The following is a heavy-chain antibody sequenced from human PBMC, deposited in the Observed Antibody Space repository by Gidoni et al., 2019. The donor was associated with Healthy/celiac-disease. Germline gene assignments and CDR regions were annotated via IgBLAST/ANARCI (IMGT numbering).Heavy chain of an antibody. CDR2: INHSGST. V-gene: IGHV4-34*01. J-gene: IGHJ4*02. Sequence: QVQLQQWGAGLLKPSETLSLTCAVYGGSFSGYYWRWIRQPPGKGLEWIGEINHSGSTNYNPSLKSRVTISVDTSKNQFSLKLSSVTAADTAVYYCARDSVVPAAMGRYYFDYWGQGTLVTVSS. D-gene: IGHD2-2*01. CDR3: ARDSVVPAAMGRYYFDY. CDR1: GGSFSGYY.